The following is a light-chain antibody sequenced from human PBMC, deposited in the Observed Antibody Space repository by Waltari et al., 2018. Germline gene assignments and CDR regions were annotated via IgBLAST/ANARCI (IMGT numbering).Light chain of an antibody. Sequence: DIVMTQFPDSLAVSLGERATINGKSSQGVLYRSNNKEYLAWYQQKPGQPAKLLIYWASTRESGVPDRFSGSGSGTDFTLTISSLQAEDVAVYYCQQYCTTPTFGQGTKVEIK. V-gene: IGKV4-1*01. CDR3: QQYCTTPT. J-gene: IGKJ1*01. CDR1: QGVLYRSNNKEY. CDR2: WAS.